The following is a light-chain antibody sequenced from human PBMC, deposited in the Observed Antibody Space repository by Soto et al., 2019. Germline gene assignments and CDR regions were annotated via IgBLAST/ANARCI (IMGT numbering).Light chain of an antibody. CDR2: GGS. CDR1: QSVSIN. Sequence: EIVMTQSPATLSVSPGERVTLSCRASQSVSINLAWYQQKPGQAPRLLIYGGSTRATGIPARFSGSGSGTDFTLTINGLQSEDFAVYYCQQYNNWPPWTFGQGTKVEIK. J-gene: IGKJ1*01. CDR3: QQYNNWPPWT. V-gene: IGKV3-15*01.